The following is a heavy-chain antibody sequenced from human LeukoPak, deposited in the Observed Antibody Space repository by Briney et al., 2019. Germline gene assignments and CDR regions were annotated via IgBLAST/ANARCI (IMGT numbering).Heavy chain of an antibody. CDR3: ARGFGDYVWGSYKH. V-gene: IGHV4-39*07. J-gene: IGHJ4*02. D-gene: IGHD3-16*01. CDR1: GGSISSGSYY. CDR2: INHSGST. Sequence: SETLSLTCTVSGGSISSGSYYWSWIRQPPVKGLEWIGEINHSGSTNYNPSLKSRVTISVDTSKNQFSLKLSSVTAADTAVYYCARGFGDYVWGSYKHWGQGTLVTVSS.